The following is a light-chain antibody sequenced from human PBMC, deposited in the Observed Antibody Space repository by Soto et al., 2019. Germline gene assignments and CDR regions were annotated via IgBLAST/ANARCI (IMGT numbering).Light chain of an antibody. CDR2: EDD. J-gene: IGLJ2*01. Sequence: NFMLTQPHSVSESPGKTVTISCTRSSGNIGSNYVQWYQQRPGSAPTTLIYEDDQRPSGVPDRFSGSIDRSSNSASLTISGLKTEDEADYYCQSYDSSTPVVFGGGTKLPVL. CDR1: SGNIGSNY. CDR3: QSYDSSTPVV. V-gene: IGLV6-57*04.